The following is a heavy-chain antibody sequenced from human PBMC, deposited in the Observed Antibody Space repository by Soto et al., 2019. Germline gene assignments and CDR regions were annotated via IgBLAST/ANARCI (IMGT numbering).Heavy chain of an antibody. CDR3: ARPFGSGTYHDAFDI. CDR2: INPSGGST. J-gene: IGHJ3*02. D-gene: IGHD3-10*01. CDR1: GYTFTTYY. V-gene: IGHV1-46*01. Sequence: ASVKVSCKASGYTFTTYYMHWVRQAPGQVLEWMGIINPSGGSTTDAQKFQGRGTMTRDTSTSTVYMELSSLRSEDTAVYFCARPFGSGTYHDAFDILGQGTMVTVS.